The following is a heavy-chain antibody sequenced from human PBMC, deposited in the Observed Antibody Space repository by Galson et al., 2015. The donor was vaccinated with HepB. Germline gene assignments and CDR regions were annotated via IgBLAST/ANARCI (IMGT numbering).Heavy chain of an antibody. D-gene: IGHD3-22*01. J-gene: IGHJ3*02. CDR1: GFTFSSYA. V-gene: IGHV3-30*04. CDR3: ARDQGGSYYDSSDGVLAFDI. Sequence: SLRLSCAASGFTFSSYAMHWVRQAPGKGLEWVAVISYDGSNKYYADSVKGRFTISRDNSKNTLYLQMNSLRAEDTAVYYCARDQGGSYYDSSDGVLAFDIWGQGTMVTVSS. CDR2: ISYDGSNK.